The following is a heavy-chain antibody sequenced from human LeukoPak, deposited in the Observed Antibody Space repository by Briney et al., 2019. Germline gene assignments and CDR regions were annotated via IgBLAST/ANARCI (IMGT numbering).Heavy chain of an antibody. D-gene: IGHD2-8*01. Sequence: SETLSLTCTVSGVSISIYYWSWIRQPPGKGLEWIGYIYYSGSTDYNPSLKSRVTMSVDTSKNQFSLKLNSVTAADTAVYYCARMADGFDIWGQGTMVTVSS. CDR3: ARMADGFDI. CDR1: GVSISIYY. CDR2: IYYSGST. J-gene: IGHJ3*02. V-gene: IGHV4-59*01.